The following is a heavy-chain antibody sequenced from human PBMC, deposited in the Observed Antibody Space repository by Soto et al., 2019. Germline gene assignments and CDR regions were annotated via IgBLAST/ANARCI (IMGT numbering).Heavy chain of an antibody. D-gene: IGHD6-19*01. V-gene: IGHV4-59*01. J-gene: IGHJ4*02. CDR2: MYYSGGT. CDR1: GGSISSYY. Sequence: SETLSLTCTVSGGSISSYYWSWIRQPPGKGLEWLGYMYYSGGTNYNPSVKSRITISADTSRNQFSLKLTSVTAADTAVYYCAPLSAVAGEGRSFSYWGQGTLVTVSS. CDR3: APLSAVAGEGRSFSY.